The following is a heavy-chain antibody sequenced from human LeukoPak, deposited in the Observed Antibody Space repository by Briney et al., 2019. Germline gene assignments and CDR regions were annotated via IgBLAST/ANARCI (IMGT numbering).Heavy chain of an antibody. D-gene: IGHD4-17*01. J-gene: IGHJ4*02. CDR2: ISSDGSNR. CDR1: GLTFRNYA. V-gene: IGHV3-30-3*01. CDR3: ASAAATMTNLRLVDY. Sequence: GRSLRLSCTASGLTFRNYAMQWVRQAPGKGLEWVTVISSDGSNRFYTDSVKGRFTTSRDNSMNTLYLQMNSLNTEDTAVYYCASAAATMTNLRLVDYWGQGTLVTVSS.